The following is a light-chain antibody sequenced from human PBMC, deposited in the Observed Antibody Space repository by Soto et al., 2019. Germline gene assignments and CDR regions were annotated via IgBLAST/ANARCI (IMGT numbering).Light chain of an antibody. CDR2: DAV. CDR3: HQYGSSLGT. Sequence: IVLTQSPVTLSLSPGEGATLSCRASQSVTGTNLAWYQQRAGQAPRLLIYDAVRRATGIPDRFSGSGSGPDFPLTISRLEPEDFAVYYCHQYGSSLGTFGQGTKVEV. J-gene: IGKJ2*01. V-gene: IGKV3-20*01. CDR1: QSVTGTN.